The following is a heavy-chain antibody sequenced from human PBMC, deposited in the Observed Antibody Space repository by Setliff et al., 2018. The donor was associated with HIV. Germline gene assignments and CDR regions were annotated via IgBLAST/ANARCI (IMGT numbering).Heavy chain of an antibody. Sequence: PSETLSLTCTVSGGSISSSSYYWGWIRQPPGKGLEWIGSIYYSGSTYYNPSLKSRVTISVDKSKNQFSLKLTSVTAADTAVYHCARINNWDNWFDPWGQGTLVTVSS. V-gene: IGHV4-39*07. CDR2: IYYSGST. CDR3: ARINNWDNWFDP. J-gene: IGHJ5*02. D-gene: IGHD1-20*01. CDR1: GGSISSSSYY.